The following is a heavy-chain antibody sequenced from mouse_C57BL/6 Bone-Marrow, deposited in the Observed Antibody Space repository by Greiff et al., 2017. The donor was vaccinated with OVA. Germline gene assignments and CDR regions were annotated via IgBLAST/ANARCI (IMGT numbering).Heavy chain of an antibody. CDR2: IYPGDGDT. V-gene: IGHV1-82*01. Sequence: QVQLQQSGPELVKPGAPVKISCKASGYAFSSSWMNWVKQRPGKGLEWIGRIYPGDGDTNYNGKFKGKATLTADKSSSTAYMQLSSLTSEDSAVYFCARKTSLDYWGQGTSVTVSS. J-gene: IGHJ4*01. CDR1: GYAFSSSW. CDR3: ARKTSLDY.